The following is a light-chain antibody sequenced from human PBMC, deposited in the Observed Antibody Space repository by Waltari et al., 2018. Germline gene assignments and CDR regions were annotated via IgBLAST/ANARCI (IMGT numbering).Light chain of an antibody. CDR2: EVT. CDR3: SSFESSRTWV. Sequence: QSALTQPASVSGSPGQSITISCPGTSAAIGRYNLVAWYQQLPGNAPKLVIYEVTERPSELSNRFSGSKSGNTASLTISGLQAEDEADYYCSSFESSRTWVFGGGTKLTVL. CDR1: SAAIGRYNL. J-gene: IGLJ3*02. V-gene: IGLV2-23*02.